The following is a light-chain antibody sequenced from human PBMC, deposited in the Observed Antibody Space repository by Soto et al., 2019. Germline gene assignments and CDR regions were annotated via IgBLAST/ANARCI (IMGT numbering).Light chain of an antibody. CDR1: QSVSTY. J-gene: IGKJ1*01. CDR3: QQRSNWPPTWT. V-gene: IGKV3-11*01. Sequence: EIVLTQSPATLSLSPGERATLSCRASQSVSTYLAWYQQKPGQAPRLLIYDASNRATGIPARCSGSGSGTDFTLTISSLEPEDFAVYYCQQRSNWPPTWTFGQGTKVEI. CDR2: DAS.